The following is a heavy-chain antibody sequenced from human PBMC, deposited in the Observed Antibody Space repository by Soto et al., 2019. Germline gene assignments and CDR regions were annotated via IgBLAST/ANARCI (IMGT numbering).Heavy chain of an antibody. D-gene: IGHD1-1*01. Sequence: QVQLVESGGGVVRPGTSLRLSCAATGFSFSAHGMHWVRQAPGKGLEWLAVINDGSEEGYADSVRGRFTISSDNARNILYLQMDNLRAEDSALYYCARDDLFVDNGLDHWGQGPLVTVSS. CDR2: INDGSEE. CDR3: ARDDLFVDNGLDH. J-gene: IGHJ4*02. V-gene: IGHV3-33*01. CDR1: GFSFSAHG.